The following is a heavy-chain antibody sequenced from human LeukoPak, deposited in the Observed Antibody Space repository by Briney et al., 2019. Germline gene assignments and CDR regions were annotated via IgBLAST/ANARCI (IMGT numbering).Heavy chain of an antibody. CDR3: ARCDWNYDFDY. Sequence: SETLSLTCAVYSGSFSGYYWSWIRLPPGKGLEWIGEIKDGGITNYNPSLRSRVTISVDTSKIQLSLKLSSATAADTAVYYCARCDWNYDFDYWGQGTLVTVSS. J-gene: IGHJ4*02. D-gene: IGHD1-7*01. CDR2: IKDGGIT. CDR1: SGSFSGYY. V-gene: IGHV4-34*01.